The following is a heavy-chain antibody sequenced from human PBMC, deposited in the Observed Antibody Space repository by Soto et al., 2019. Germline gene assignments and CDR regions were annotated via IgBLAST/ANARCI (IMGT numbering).Heavy chain of an antibody. J-gene: IGHJ3*02. D-gene: IGHD2-2*01. CDR3: ARDEDIVIVPAAMYGAFDI. CDR1: GFTFSSYG. Sequence: VQLVESGGGVVQPGRSLRLSCAASGFTFSSYGMHWVRQAPGKGLEWVAVIWYDGGSKYYADSVKGRFTISRDNSKNTTLLQMNSMRTEDTAAFYCARDEDIVIVPAAMYGAFDIWCQGTMVTVSS. CDR2: IWYDGGSK. V-gene: IGHV3-33*08.